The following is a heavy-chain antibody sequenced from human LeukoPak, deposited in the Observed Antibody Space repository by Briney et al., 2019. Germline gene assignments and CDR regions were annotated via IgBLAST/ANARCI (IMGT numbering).Heavy chain of an antibody. V-gene: IGHV4-59*01. CDR1: GDSISSSY. D-gene: IGHD2-2*01. J-gene: IGHJ6*03. CDR2: IYHTGST. Sequence: SETLSLTCTVSGDSISSSYWSWSWIRQPPGKGLEWIGYIYHTGSTKYNPSLKSRVTISLDTSKKQFSLKLSSVTAADTAVYYCARGDCSSTSCYAGSMDDTRYYYYYMDVWGKGTTVTVSS. CDR3: ARGDCSSTSCYAGSMDDTRYYYYYMDV.